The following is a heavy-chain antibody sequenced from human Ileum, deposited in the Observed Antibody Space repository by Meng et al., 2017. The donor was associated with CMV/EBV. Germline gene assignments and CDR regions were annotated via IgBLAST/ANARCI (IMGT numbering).Heavy chain of an antibody. CDR3: AKDTTPDSRFNFDR. CDR1: GFAFSGYA. J-gene: IGHJ4*02. Sequence: SSGFAFSGYAMTWVRQAPGKGLEWLSIIYICGTTYYAASVEGRFTISRDNSKKTLYLQMNNLRAEDTAVYYCAKDTTPDSRFNFDRWGQGTLVTVSS. V-gene: IGHV3-23*03. D-gene: IGHD1-1*01. CDR2: IYICGTT.